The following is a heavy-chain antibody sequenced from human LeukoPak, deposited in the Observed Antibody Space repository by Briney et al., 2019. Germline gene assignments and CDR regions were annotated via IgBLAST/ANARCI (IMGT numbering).Heavy chain of an antibody. CDR1: GYTFTNYY. D-gene: IGHD3-9*01. Sequence: ASVKVSCKASGYTFTNYYIHWVRQAPGQGLEWMGIINPTGGSASYAQKFQGRVSMTSDTSTSTLYLELSSLRSEDTAMYYCARDTYDILTDFGDYWGQGTLVTVSS. V-gene: IGHV1-46*01. CDR2: INPTGGSA. CDR3: ARDTYDILTDFGDY. J-gene: IGHJ4*02.